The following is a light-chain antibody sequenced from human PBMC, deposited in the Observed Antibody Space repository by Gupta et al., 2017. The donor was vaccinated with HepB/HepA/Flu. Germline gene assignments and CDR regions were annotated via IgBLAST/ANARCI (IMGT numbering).Light chain of an antibody. CDR2: LGS. J-gene: IGKJ4*01. CDR1: QSLLHSNGYNY. V-gene: IGKV2-28*01. Sequence: DIVMTQSPLSLPVTPGEPASISCRSSQSLLHSNGYNYLDWYLQKPGQSPQLLIYLGSNRASGVPDRFSGSGSGTDFTLKISRVEAEDVGVHYCMQALQTPLTFGGGTKVEIK. CDR3: MQALQTPLT.